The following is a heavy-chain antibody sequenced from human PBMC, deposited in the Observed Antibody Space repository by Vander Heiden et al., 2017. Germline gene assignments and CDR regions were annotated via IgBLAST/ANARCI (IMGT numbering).Heavy chain of an antibody. J-gene: IGHJ3*02. Sequence: QVQLVQSGAEVKKPGSSVKVHCKASGGTFSSYAISWVRQAPGQGLECIGGIIPSFGTANYAQKFQGRVTITADEATSTAYMELSSLRSEDTAVYYCARDRPTYYYESSGYYYVDAFDIWGQGTMVTVSS. V-gene: IGHV1-69*01. CDR1: GGTFSSYA. CDR3: ARDRPTYYYESSGYYYVDAFDI. CDR2: IIPSFGTA. D-gene: IGHD3-22*01.